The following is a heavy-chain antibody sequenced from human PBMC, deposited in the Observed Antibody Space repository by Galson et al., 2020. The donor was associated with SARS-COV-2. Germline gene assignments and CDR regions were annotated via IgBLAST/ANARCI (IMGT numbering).Heavy chain of an antibody. CDR2: TFYRAKWYD. J-gene: IGHJ2*01. V-gene: IGHV6-1*01. Sequence: SQTISLTCAISGDSLSSNSASWNWIRQSPSRGLEWLGRTFYRAKWYDEYAPSVKSRLTIKPDTSKNQVSLHLNSVTPEDTAVYYCARDTYKSWYFDLWGRGTLVTVSS. CDR1: GDSLSSNSAS. CDR3: ARDTYKSWYFDL. D-gene: IGHD1-20*01.